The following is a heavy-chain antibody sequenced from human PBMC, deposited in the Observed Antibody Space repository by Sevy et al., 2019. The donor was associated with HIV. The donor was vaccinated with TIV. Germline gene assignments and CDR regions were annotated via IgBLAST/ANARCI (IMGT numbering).Heavy chain of an antibody. CDR1: GFTFSSYS. J-gene: IGHJ4*02. CDR3: ARWRSLTGTVSLDY. CDR2: ISSSSSYI. D-gene: IGHD1-20*01. Sequence: GGSLRRSCAASGFTFSSYSMNWVRQAPGKGLEWVSSISSSSSYIYYADSVKGRFTISRDNAKNSLYLQMNSLRAEDTAVYYGARWRSLTGTVSLDYWGQGTLVTVSS. V-gene: IGHV3-21*01.